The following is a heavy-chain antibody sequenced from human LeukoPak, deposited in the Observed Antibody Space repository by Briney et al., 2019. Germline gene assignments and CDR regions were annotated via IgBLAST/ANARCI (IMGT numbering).Heavy chain of an antibody. CDR3: ATRGDLSWFGALRH. Sequence: GGSLRLSCVVSGFSFSNYWMDWVRQAPGKGLEWAAFIKQAYADSVKGRFTISRDNAKNSLYLQMNGLRVEDTAVYYCATRGDLSWFGALRHWSQGTLVTVS. V-gene: IGHV3-7*01. CDR1: GFSFSNYW. CDR2: IKQA. J-gene: IGHJ4*02. D-gene: IGHD3-16*02.